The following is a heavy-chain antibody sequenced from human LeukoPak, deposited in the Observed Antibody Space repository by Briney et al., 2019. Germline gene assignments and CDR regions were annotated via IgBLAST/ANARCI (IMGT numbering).Heavy chain of an antibody. V-gene: IGHV4-34*01. CDR2: INHSGST. CDR3: ARGGNGENSFIDY. D-gene: IGHD4-23*01. CDR1: GGSFSGYY. Sequence: PSETLSLTCAVYGGSFSGYYWSWIRQPPGKGLEWIGEINHSGSTNYNPSLKSRVTISVDTSKNQFSLKLSSVTAADTAVYYCARGGNGENSFIDYWGQGTLVTVSS. J-gene: IGHJ4*02.